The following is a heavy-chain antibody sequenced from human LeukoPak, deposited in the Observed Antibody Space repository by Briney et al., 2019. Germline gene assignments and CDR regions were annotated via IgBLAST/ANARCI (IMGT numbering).Heavy chain of an antibody. J-gene: IGHJ4*02. CDR1: GGSISNYY. CDR3: ARFGITVVRGGRYYFDY. Sequence: SETLSLTCTVSGGSISNYYWSWIRQPPGKGLEWIGHIYYSGATKYNPSLKSRSTISVDTSKHQFSLMLSSVTAADTAVYYCARFGITVVRGGRYYFDYWGQGTLVTVSS. CDR2: IYYSGAT. D-gene: IGHD3-10*01. V-gene: IGHV4-59*08.